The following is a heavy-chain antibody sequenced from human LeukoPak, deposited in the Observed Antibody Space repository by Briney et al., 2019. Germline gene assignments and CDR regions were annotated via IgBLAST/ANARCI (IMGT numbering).Heavy chain of an antibody. V-gene: IGHV4-59*01. CDR3: SGSYVYYYYYYMDV. CDR2: IYYSGST. J-gene: IGHJ6*03. D-gene: IGHD1-26*01. Sequence: SETLSLTCTFSGGSISSYYWSWIRQPPGKGLEWIGYIYYSGSTNYNPSLKSRVTISVDTSKNQFSLKLSSVTAADTAVYYCSGSYVYYYYYYMDVWGKGTTVTISS. CDR1: GGSISSYY.